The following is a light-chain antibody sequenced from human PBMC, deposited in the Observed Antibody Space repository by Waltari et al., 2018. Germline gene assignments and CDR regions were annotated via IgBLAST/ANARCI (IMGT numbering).Light chain of an antibody. Sequence: QPVVTQEPSFSVSPGGTVTLTCGLTSGSVPSGHYPGWYQQTPGQAPRTLIYRTNTRSSGVPDRFSGSIVGNKAALTITGAQADDESDYYCVMYVGSGIWVFGGGTKLTVL. V-gene: IGLV8-61*01. CDR3: VMYVGSGIWV. J-gene: IGLJ3*02. CDR1: SGSVPSGHY. CDR2: RTN.